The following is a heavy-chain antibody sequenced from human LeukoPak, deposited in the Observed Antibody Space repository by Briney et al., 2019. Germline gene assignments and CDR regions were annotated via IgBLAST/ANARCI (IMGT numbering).Heavy chain of an antibody. CDR2: IYYSGST. CDR1: GGSISSSSYY. V-gene: IGHV4-39*01. Sequence: PSETLSLTCTVSGGSISSSSYYWGWIRQPPGKGLGWIGSIYYSGSTYYNPSLKSRVTISVDTSKNQFSLKLSSVTAADTAVYYCARPAYCSSTSCSFFDYWGQGTLVTVSS. D-gene: IGHD2-2*01. J-gene: IGHJ4*02. CDR3: ARPAYCSSTSCSFFDY.